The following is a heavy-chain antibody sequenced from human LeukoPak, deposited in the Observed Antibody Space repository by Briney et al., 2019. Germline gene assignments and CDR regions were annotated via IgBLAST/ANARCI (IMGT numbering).Heavy chain of an antibody. CDR3: AKDRGIAVRPYYFDY. CDR2: MSGSGGRT. CDR1: GFTFSSYA. V-gene: IGHV3-23*01. Sequence: GGSLRLSCAASGFTFSSYAMSWVRQAPGKGLEWVSGMSGSGGRTYYADSVKGRFTISRDNSKNTLPLQMNSLRAEDTAVYYCAKDRGIAVRPYYFDYWGQGTLVTVSS. J-gene: IGHJ4*02. D-gene: IGHD6-6*01.